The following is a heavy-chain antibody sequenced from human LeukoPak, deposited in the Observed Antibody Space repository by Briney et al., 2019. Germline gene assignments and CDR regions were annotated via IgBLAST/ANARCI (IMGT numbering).Heavy chain of an antibody. V-gene: IGHV4-59*12. J-gene: IGHJ4*02. CDR3: ARAVSPYGALDY. CDR2: IYYSGST. Sequence: PSETLSLTCTVSGGSISSYYWCWIRQPPGKGLEWIGYIYYSGSTYYNPSLKSRVTISVDTSKNQFSLKLSSVTAADTAVYYCARAVSPYGALDYWGQGTLVTVSS. CDR1: GGSISSYY. D-gene: IGHD1-26*01.